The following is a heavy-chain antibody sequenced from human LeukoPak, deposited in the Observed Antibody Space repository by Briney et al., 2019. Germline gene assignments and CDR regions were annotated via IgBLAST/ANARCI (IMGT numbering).Heavy chain of an antibody. Sequence: ASVKVSCKASGGTFSSYAISWVRQAPGQGLEWMGWINPKNGGANYAPSFQGRVTMTRDRSISTVYMELTRLTSDDTAVYYCARNYGDYNYYYYMDVWGKGTTVTISS. J-gene: IGHJ6*03. V-gene: IGHV1-2*07. D-gene: IGHD2-21*02. CDR1: GGTFSSYA. CDR2: INPKNGGA. CDR3: ARNYGDYNYYYYMDV.